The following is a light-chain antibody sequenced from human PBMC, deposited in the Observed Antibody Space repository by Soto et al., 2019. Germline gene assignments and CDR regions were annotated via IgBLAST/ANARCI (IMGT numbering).Light chain of an antibody. CDR1: QSVNSY. CDR2: DAS. V-gene: IGKV3-11*01. CDR3: QQRSNWPLA. J-gene: IGKJ4*01. Sequence: EIVLTQSPATLSLSPGERANLSCRASQSVNSYLAWYQQKPGHGPRLLIYDASNRATGIPARFSGSGSGTDFALAISSLEPEDLAVYCCQQRSNWPLAFGGGTKVEIK.